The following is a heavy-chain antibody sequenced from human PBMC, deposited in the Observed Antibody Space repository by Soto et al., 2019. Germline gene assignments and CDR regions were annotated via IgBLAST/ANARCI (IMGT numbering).Heavy chain of an antibody. CDR1: GYTFTNFG. CDR2: ISAYNGNT. J-gene: IGHJ4*02. Sequence: QVQLVQSGAEVKKPGASVKVSCKASGYTFTNFGISWVRQAPGQGLEWMGWISAYNGNTNYAQKFQGRVTMTTDTATSTPYLEMRSLRSDDTAVQYCARVGTPIDYWGQGTLVTVSS. V-gene: IGHV1-18*01. CDR3: ARVGTPIDY. D-gene: IGHD7-27*01.